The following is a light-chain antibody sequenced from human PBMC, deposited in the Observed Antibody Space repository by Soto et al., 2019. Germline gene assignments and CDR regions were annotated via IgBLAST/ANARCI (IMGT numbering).Light chain of an antibody. CDR2: GAS. J-gene: IGKJ3*01. CDR1: QSVSSSY. V-gene: IGKV3-20*01. Sequence: EIVLTQSPGTLSLSPGDRATLSCRASQSVSSSYLVWYQQKPGQAPRLLIYGASSRATGIPDRFSGSGSGTDFTLTIIRLEPEDFAVYYCQQYGTSPFTFGPGTNVDIK. CDR3: QQYGTSPFT.